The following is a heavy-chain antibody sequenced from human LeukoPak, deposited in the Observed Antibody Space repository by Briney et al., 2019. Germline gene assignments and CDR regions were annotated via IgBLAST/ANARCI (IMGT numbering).Heavy chain of an antibody. D-gene: IGHD3-22*01. CDR2: ISGSGGST. Sequence: GGSLRLSCAASGFTFSSYAMSWVRQAPGKGLEWVSAISGSGGSTYYADSVKGRSTISRDNSKNTLYLQMNSLRAEDTAVYYCAKGGYYYDSSGYYFDYWGQGTLVTVSS. CDR3: AKGGYYYDSSGYYFDY. J-gene: IGHJ4*02. V-gene: IGHV3-23*01. CDR1: GFTFSSYA.